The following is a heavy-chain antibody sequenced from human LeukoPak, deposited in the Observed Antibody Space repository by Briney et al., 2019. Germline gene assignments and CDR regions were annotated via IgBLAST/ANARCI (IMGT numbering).Heavy chain of an antibody. CDR2: TNSDGRST. V-gene: IGHV3-74*01. J-gene: IGHJ4*02. CDR1: GFTFSNYW. CDR3: ARGADSGYSSDN. Sequence: GGSLRLSCAASGFTFSNYWMHWVRQAPGKGLVWVSRTNSDGRSTNYADSVKGRFTISRDNAKNTLYLQMNSLRAEDTAVYYCARGADSGYSSDNWGQGTLVSVSS. D-gene: IGHD3-9*01.